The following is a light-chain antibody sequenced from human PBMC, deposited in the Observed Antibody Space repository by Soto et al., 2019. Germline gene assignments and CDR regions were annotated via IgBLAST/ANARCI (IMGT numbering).Light chain of an antibody. CDR3: QQYSDLPYT. CDR1: QSVSSRN. J-gene: IGKJ2*01. Sequence: EIVLTQSPGTLSLSPRERATLSCRASQSVSSRNLAWYQQKPGQAPRLLIYGASSRATGIPDRISGSGSVTDFTLTINRLEPEDFAVYYCQQYSDLPYTFGQGTKLEVK. CDR2: GAS. V-gene: IGKV3-20*01.